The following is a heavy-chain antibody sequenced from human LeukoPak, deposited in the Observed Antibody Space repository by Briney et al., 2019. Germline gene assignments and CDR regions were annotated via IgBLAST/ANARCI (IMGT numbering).Heavy chain of an antibody. Sequence: PSETLSLTCTVSGGSISSYYWSWIRQPPGKGLEWIGYIYYSGSTNYNPSLKSRVTISVDTSKNQFSLKLSSVTAADTAVYYCARHDYGGNSHIRHHEHFQHWGQGTLVTVSS. D-gene: IGHD4-23*01. V-gene: IGHV4-59*08. J-gene: IGHJ1*01. CDR1: GGSISSYY. CDR2: IYYSGST. CDR3: ARHDYGGNSHIRHHEHFQH.